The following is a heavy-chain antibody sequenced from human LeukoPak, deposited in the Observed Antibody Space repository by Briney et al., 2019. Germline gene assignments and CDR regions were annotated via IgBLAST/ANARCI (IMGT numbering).Heavy chain of an antibody. CDR1: GFSFDDYA. CDR3: AKDSGGLYCSGGSCYYYDY. V-gene: IGHV3-9*01. D-gene: IGHD2-15*01. J-gene: IGHJ4*02. Sequence: GGSLRLSCAASGFSFDDYAMHWVREAPGKGLEWVSGISWNSGSIGYADSVKGRFTISRDNAKNSLYLQMNSLRAEDTALYYCAKDSGGLYCSGGSCYYYDYWGQGTLVTVSS. CDR2: ISWNSGSI.